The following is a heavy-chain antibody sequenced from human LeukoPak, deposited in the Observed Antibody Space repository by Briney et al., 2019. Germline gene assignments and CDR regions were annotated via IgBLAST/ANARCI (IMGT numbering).Heavy chain of an antibody. CDR3: AKAMRGPLT. CDR2: ITGIGLHT. V-gene: IGHV3-23*01. J-gene: IGHJ5*02. D-gene: IGHD3-10*01. CDR1: GFIFSTYG. Sequence: PGGSLRLSCEASGFIFSTYGMSWVRQAPGKGFEWVSSITGIGLHTYYADSVKGRFTISRDNSKNTVYLQMNSLQAEDTAVYYCAKAMRGPLTWGQGTLVTVSS.